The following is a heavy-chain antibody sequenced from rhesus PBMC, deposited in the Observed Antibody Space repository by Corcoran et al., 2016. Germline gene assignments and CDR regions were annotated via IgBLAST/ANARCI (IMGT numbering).Heavy chain of an antibody. J-gene: IGHJ4*01. V-gene: IGHV3-100*02. CDR1: GFTFSSYE. Sequence: DVQLVESGGGLVKPGGSLRLSCVASGFTFSSYEMRWVRQAPGKGLEWVSVSSESGGTIYYADSAKGRFTIARDNSKNSLFLQMNSLRAEDTAVYYCTSRTTVPFDYWGQGVLVTVSS. D-gene: IGHD4-29*01. CDR2: SSESGGTI. CDR3: TSRTTVPFDY.